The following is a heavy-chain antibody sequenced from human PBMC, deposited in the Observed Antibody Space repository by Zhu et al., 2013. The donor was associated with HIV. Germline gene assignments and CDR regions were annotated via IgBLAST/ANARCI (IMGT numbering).Heavy chain of an antibody. CDR2: MNPNSGNT. Sequence: QVQLVQSGAEVKKPGASVKVSCKASGYTFTSYDINWVRQATGQGLEWMGWMNPNSGNTGYAQKFQGRVTMTRNTSISTAYMELSSLRSEDTAVYYCARPAGCSGGSCYYQFDPWGQGTLVTVSS. D-gene: IGHD2-15*01. J-gene: IGHJ5*02. V-gene: IGHV1-8*01. CDR3: ARPAGCSGGSCYYQFDP. CDR1: GYTFTSYD.